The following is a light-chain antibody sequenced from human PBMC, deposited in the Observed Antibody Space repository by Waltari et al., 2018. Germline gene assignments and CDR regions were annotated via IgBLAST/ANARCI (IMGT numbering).Light chain of an antibody. CDR3: SSFSTRTTFV. V-gene: IGLV2-18*02. J-gene: IGLJ2*01. Sequence: QAALTQSPSMSGSPGQSVTISCTGTSSDIGGYNRVSWYQQHPGSVPKVIIFAVSQRPSGVSDRFSASKSGNTASLRISGLQTYDEADYYCSSFSTRTTFVFGGGTRLTVL. CDR2: AVS. CDR1: SSDIGGYNR.